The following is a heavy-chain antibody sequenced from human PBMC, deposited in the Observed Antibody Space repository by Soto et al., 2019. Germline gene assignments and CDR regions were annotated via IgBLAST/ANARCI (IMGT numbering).Heavy chain of an antibody. J-gene: IGHJ6*02. CDR3: ARHAVSTHLDGMDV. V-gene: IGHV5-10-1*01. D-gene: IGHD2-2*01. CDR1: GYSFTSYW. Sequence: PGGSLEIPRKVSGYSFTSYWISWVRQRPGKGLEWMGSIDRSDSYTTYSPPFQGHVTISADKSISTAYLQRSSLKASDTAMYYCARHAVSTHLDGMDVWGQGTTVTVSS. CDR2: IDRSDSYT.